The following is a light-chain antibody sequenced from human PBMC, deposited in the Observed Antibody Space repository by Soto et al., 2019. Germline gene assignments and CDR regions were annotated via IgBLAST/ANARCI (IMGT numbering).Light chain of an antibody. CDR3: LQHNNYPPLT. CDR1: QDIRNE. Sequence: DIQMTQSPSSLSASVGDRVTITCRASQDIRNELAWYQHKPGKAPKRLIYAASTLQSGVPSRFSGSGSETEFTLTITSLQREHFGTYYCLQHNNYPPLTFGGGTKVEIK. V-gene: IGKV1-17*01. J-gene: IGKJ4*01. CDR2: AAS.